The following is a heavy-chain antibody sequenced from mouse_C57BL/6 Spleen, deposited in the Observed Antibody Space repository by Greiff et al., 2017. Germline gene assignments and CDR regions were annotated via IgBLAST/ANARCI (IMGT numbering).Heavy chain of an antibody. CDR3: ARREVGSAFAY. J-gene: IGHJ3*01. D-gene: IGHD1-1*02. V-gene: IGHV1-69*01. Sequence: QVQLQQPGAELVMPGASVKLSCKASGYTFTSYWMHWVKQRPGQGLEWIGEIDPSDSYTNYNQKFKGKSTLTVDKSSSTAYMQLSSLTSEDSAVYYGARREVGSAFAYWGQGTLVTVSA. CDR1: GYTFTSYW. CDR2: IDPSDSYT.